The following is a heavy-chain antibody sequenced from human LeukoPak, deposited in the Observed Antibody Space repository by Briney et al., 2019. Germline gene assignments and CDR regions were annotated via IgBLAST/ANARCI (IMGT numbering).Heavy chain of an antibody. CDR1: GGTFSSYA. J-gene: IGHJ4*02. D-gene: IGHD6-13*01. CDR3: ARGIAAPGYFEY. CDR2: IIPIFGTA. Sequence: SVKVSCKASGGTFSSYAISWVRQAPGQGLEWIGGIIPIFGTANYAQKFQGRVTITADESTSTAYMELSSLRSEDTAVYYCARGIAAPGYFEYWGQGTLVTVSS. V-gene: IGHV1-69*01.